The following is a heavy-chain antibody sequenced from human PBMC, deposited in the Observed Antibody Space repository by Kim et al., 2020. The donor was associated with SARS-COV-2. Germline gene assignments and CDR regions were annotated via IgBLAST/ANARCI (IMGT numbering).Heavy chain of an antibody. J-gene: IGHJ6*02. CDR2: ISYDGSNK. Sequence: GGSLRLSCAASGFTFSSYGMHWVRQAPGKGLEWVAVISYDGSNKYYADSVKGRFTISRDNSKNTLYLQMDSLRAEDTAVYYCAKPPNTVTTVSGMDVWGQGTTVTVSS. CDR3: AKPPNTVTTVSGMDV. D-gene: IGHD4-4*01. V-gene: IGHV3-30*18. CDR1: GFTFSSYG.